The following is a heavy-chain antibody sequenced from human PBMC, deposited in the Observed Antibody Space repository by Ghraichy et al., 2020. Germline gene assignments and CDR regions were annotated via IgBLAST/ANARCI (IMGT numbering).Heavy chain of an antibody. Sequence: ASVKVSCKASGYTFTNYVIHWVRQARGQRLEWMGWINAGNGNTKYSQNFQDRVTITRDTSASTAYMELSSLRSEDTAVYYCARDVSGSGWVFGYWGQGTLVTVSS. V-gene: IGHV1-3*01. CDR2: INAGNGNT. CDR3: ARDVSGSGWVFGY. D-gene: IGHD3-10*01. CDR1: GYTFTNYV. J-gene: IGHJ4*02.